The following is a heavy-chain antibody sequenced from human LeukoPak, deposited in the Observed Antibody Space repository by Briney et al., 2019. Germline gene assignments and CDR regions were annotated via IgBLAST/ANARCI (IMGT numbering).Heavy chain of an antibody. V-gene: IGHV1-18*01. D-gene: IGHD3-10*01. J-gene: IGHJ4*02. Sequence: GASVKVSCKASGYTFTSYAISWLRHAPGQGLEWMGWVSAYNGNTNYAQNLQGRVTMTTDTSTSTAYMELRSLRSDDTAVYYCARRFGESNDYWGQGTLVTVSS. CDR3: ARRFGESNDY. CDR2: VSAYNGNT. CDR1: GYTFTSYA.